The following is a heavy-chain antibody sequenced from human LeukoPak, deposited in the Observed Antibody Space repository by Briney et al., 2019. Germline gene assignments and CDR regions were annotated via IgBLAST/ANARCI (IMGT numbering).Heavy chain of an antibody. Sequence: SETLSLTCAVYGGSFSGYYWSWIRQPPGKGLEWIGEINHSGSTNYNPSLKSRVTISVDTSKNQFSLKLSSVTAADTAVYYCARGSGYCSGGSCRLFSSGYYYMDVWGNGTTVTVSS. CDR1: GGSFSGYY. V-gene: IGHV4-34*01. CDR3: ARGSGYCSGGSCRLFSSGYYYMDV. D-gene: IGHD2-15*01. CDR2: INHSGST. J-gene: IGHJ6*03.